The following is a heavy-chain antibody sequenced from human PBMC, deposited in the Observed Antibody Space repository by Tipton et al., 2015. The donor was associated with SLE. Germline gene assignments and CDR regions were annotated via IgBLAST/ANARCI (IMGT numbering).Heavy chain of an antibody. D-gene: IGHD4-17*01. CDR1: GFTFSDYA. CDR3: ARKFNDYGDYDS. CDR2: ISYDGSNK. Sequence: RSLRLSCAASGFTFSDYATHWVRQAPGKGLEWVAVISYDGSNKYYADSVKGRFTISRDNSENTLYLQMNSLRTEDTAVYYCARKFNDYGDYDSWGQGTLVTVSS. J-gene: IGHJ5*01. V-gene: IGHV3-30*04.